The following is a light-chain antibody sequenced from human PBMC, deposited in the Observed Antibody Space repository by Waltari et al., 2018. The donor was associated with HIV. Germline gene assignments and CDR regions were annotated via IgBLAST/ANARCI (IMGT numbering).Light chain of an antibody. CDR2: EVT. V-gene: IGLV2-23*02. Sequence: QSALTQPASVSGSPGQSITISCTGTSSDVGAYNLVSWYQQNPGPAPKLMIFEVTKRPSGVSDRFSGSRSGNTASLTISGLQAEDEGDYHCCSYTGTGVVFGGGTKLTVL. CDR1: SSDVGAYNL. CDR3: CSYTGTGVV. J-gene: IGLJ2*01.